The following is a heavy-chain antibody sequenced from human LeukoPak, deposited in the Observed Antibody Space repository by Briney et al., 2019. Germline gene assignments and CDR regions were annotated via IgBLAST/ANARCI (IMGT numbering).Heavy chain of an antibody. CDR3: ARDRPIFGLWFDP. V-gene: IGHV4-39*07. J-gene: IGHJ5*02. CDR1: GGSISSSSYY. D-gene: IGHD3/OR15-3a*01. Sequence: MASETLSLTCTVSGGSISSSSYYWGWIRQPPGKGLEWIGSIYYSGSTNYNPSLKSRVTMSVDTSKNQFSLKLSSVTAADTAVYYCARDRPIFGLWFDPWGQGTLVTVSS. CDR2: IYYSGST.